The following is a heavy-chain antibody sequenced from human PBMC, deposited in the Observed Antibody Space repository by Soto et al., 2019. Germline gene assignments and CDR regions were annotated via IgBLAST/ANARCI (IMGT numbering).Heavy chain of an antibody. CDR1: GFTFSSYA. CDR3: AREGFRYYFDY. CDR2: ISYDGSNK. Sequence: GGSLRLSCAASGFTFSSYAMHWVRQAPGKGLEWVAVISYDGSNKYYADSVKGRFTISRDNSKNTLYLQMNSLRAEDTAVYYCAREGFRYYFDYWGQGTLVTVSS. J-gene: IGHJ4*02. V-gene: IGHV3-30-3*01.